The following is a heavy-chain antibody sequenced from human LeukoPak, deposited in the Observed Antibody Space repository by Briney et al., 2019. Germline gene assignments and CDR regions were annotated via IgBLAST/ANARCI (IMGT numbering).Heavy chain of an antibody. Sequence: SETLSLTCTDSGGSISSGSYYWRWVRQPAGKGLEWIGRIYTSGSTNYNPSLKSRVTISVDTSKNQFSLKLSSVTAADTAVYYCARCYSNYEYYFDYWGQGTLVTVSS. CDR3: ARCYSNYEYYFDY. CDR2: IYTSGST. CDR1: GGSISSGSYY. J-gene: IGHJ4*02. V-gene: IGHV4-61*02. D-gene: IGHD4-11*01.